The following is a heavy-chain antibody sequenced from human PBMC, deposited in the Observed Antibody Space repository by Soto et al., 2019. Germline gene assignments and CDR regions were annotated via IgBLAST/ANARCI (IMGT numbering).Heavy chain of an antibody. CDR1: GFGLMIYA. J-gene: IGHJ4*02. D-gene: IGHD1-20*01. Sequence: GGSLRLSCEASGFGLMIYAMTLIRQSPGKGLEWVSLISANDVGTYYAESVKTRFTISTDQSRKTVYLQMDSLRADDTAIYYSAKAKNDYNWDNTPPLDYWGQGTLITVSS. V-gene: IGHV3-23*01. CDR3: AKAKNDYNWDNTPPLDY. CDR2: ISANDVGT.